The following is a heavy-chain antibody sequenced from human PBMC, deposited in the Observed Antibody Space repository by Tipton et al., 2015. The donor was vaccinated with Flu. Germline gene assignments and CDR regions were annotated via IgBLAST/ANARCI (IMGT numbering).Heavy chain of an antibody. D-gene: IGHD3-10*01. J-gene: IGHJ4*02. CDR1: GDSIGSGYC. V-gene: IGHV4-38-2*01. Sequence: TLSLTCSVSGDSIGSGYCWGWVRQPPGKGLDWIGNICHSGNTYYNPSLKSRITISVDRSKNQFSLKLRSVTAADTAVYYCARSTYHYGSGSSDYWGQGTLVTVSS. CDR2: ICHSGNT. CDR3: ARSTYHYGSGSSDY.